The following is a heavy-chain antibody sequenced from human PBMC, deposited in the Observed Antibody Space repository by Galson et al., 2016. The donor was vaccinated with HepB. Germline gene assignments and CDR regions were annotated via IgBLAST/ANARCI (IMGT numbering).Heavy chain of an antibody. CDR3: AKDLKDGTYYLDY. CDR1: GFTFNSDA. CDR2: ISGSGAAT. V-gene: IGHV3-23*01. Sequence: SLRLSCATSGFTFNSDAMSWVRQAPGKGLEWVSAISGSGAATYYADSVRGRFSISRDNAKNTLDLQMNSLRVEDTAVYFCAKDLKDGTYYLDYWGQGTLVTVTA. J-gene: IGHJ4*02. D-gene: IGHD5-24*01.